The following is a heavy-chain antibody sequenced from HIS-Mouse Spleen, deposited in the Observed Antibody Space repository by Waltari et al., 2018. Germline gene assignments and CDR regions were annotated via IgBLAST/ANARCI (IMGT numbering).Heavy chain of an antibody. CDR1: GGSISSSSYY. CDR2: IYYSGST. J-gene: IGHJ4*02. Sequence: QLQLQESGPGLVKPSETLSLTCTVPGGSISSSSYYWGWLRQHPGKGLEWIGSIYYSGSTYYNPSLKSRVTISVDTSKNQFSLKLSSVTAADTAVYYCARHEGQQLVTSLFDYWGQGTLVTVSS. CDR3: ARHEGQQLVTSLFDY. V-gene: IGHV4-39*01. D-gene: IGHD6-13*01.